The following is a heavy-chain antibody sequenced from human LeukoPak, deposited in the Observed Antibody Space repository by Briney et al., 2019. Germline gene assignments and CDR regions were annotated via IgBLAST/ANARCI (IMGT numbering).Heavy chain of an antibody. V-gene: IGHV3-30*18. J-gene: IGHJ6*02. D-gene: IGHD1-26*01. CDR1: GFTFSSFG. CDR3: AKGCLLGAPWGMDV. CDR2: TSFDGGNK. Sequence: PGGSLRLSCAASGFTFSSFGMHWVRQAPGKGLEWVAVTSFDGGNKHYADSVKGRFTISRDNSKNTLYLQMNTLRVEDTAVYYCAKGCLLGAPWGMDVWGQGTTVTVSS.